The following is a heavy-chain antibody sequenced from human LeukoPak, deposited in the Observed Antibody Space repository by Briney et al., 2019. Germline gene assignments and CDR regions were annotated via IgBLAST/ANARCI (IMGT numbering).Heavy chain of an antibody. Sequence: SQTLSLTCAISGDSVSSNSAAWDWIRQSPSRGLEWLGRTYYRSKWYNDYAVSVKSRIIINPDTAKNQFSLQLNSVTPEDTAVYYCARESKYSTSGSYYYMDVWGKGTTVTVSS. V-gene: IGHV6-1*01. J-gene: IGHJ6*03. CDR1: GDSVSSNSAA. CDR3: ARESKYSTSGSYYYMDV. D-gene: IGHD6-6*01. CDR2: TYYRSKWYN.